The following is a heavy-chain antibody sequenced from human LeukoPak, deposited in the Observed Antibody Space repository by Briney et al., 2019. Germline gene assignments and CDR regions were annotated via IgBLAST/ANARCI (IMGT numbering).Heavy chain of an antibody. Sequence: ASVKVSCKVSGYTFTGYYMHWVRQAPGQGLEWMGWINANTGNPTYAQGFTGRFVFSLDTSVSTAYLQISSLKAEDTAVYYCARVEYYDSSGYPNWFDPWGQGTLVTVSS. V-gene: IGHV7-4-1*02. CDR3: ARVEYYDSSGYPNWFDP. D-gene: IGHD3-22*01. CDR1: GYTFTGYY. CDR2: INANTGNP. J-gene: IGHJ5*02.